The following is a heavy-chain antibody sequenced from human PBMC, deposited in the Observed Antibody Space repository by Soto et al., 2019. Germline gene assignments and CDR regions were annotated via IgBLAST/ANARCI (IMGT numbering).Heavy chain of an antibody. CDR2: IWYDGSNK. J-gene: IGHJ4*02. CDR3: VRSRKYDFWSGYLFD. V-gene: IGHV3-33*01. D-gene: IGHD3-3*01. Sequence: QVQLVESGGGVVQPGRSLRLSCAASGFTFSSYGMHWVRQAPGKGLEWVAVIWYDGSNKYYADSVKGRFTISRDNSKNTLYLQMNSLRAEDTAVYYCVRSRKYDFWSGYLFDWGQGTLVTVSS. CDR1: GFTFSSYG.